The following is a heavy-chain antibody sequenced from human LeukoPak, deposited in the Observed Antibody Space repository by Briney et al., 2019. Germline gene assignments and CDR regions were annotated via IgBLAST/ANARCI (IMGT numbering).Heavy chain of an antibody. CDR1: DDPINSGVYY. CDR3: ARAKKRSGRSRNFYLDV. V-gene: IGHV4-61*09. J-gene: IGHJ4*02. CDR2: IYTSGTTT. Sequence: SETLSLTCTVSDDPINSGVYYWNWIRQPAGKGLEWIGHIYTSGTTTNSNPSLKSRVAISLDTSKNHFSLKLSSVTAADTAVYYCARAKKRSGRSRNFYLDVWGQGTLVTVSS. D-gene: IGHD1-26*01.